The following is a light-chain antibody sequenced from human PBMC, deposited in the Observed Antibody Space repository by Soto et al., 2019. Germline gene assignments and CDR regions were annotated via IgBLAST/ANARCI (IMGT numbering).Light chain of an antibody. V-gene: IGKV1-39*01. CDR1: QSITSY. Sequence: DIQMTQSPSSLSASLGDSVTITCRASQSITSYLNWYQQKPGKAPKLLIFAASSLQSGVPSRFSGRASESDCTLTINNLQPEDFATYYCQQSYSTPLTFGGGTKVEMK. CDR3: QQSYSTPLT. J-gene: IGKJ4*01. CDR2: AAS.